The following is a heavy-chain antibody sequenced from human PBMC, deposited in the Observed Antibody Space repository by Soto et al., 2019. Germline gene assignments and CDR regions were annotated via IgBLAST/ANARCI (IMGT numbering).Heavy chain of an antibody. Sequence: QVQLVQSGAEVKKPGASGKVSCKASGYTFTGYYMHWVRQAPGQGLEWMGWINPNSGGTNHAQKLQGWVTMTRETSISTAYMELSRLRSDDTAVYYSVRGRTDDYSDPCGRYFDLWARGSLVTVSS. V-gene: IGHV1-2*04. J-gene: IGHJ2*01. CDR2: INPNSGGT. CDR1: GYTFTGYY. CDR3: VRGRTDDYSDPCGRYFDL. D-gene: IGHD4-17*01.